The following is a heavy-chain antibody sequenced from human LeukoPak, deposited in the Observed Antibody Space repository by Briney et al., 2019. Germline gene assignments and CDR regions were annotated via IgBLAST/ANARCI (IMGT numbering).Heavy chain of an antibody. CDR3: ARQYSSSTSLDP. CDR2: IYSSGST. V-gene: IGHV4-59*08. Sequence: SETLSLTCTVSGGSISSYYWSWIRQPPGKGLEWIGYIYSSGSTNYNPSLKSRVTISVDTSKNQFSLKLSSVTAADTAVYYCARQYSSSTSLDPWGQGTLVTVSS. J-gene: IGHJ5*02. D-gene: IGHD6-13*01. CDR1: GGSISSYY.